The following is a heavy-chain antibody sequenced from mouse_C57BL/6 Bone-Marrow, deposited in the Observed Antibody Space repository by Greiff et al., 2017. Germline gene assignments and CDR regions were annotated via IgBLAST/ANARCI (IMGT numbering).Heavy chain of an antibody. Sequence: QVQLQQSGAELARPGASVKLSCKASGYTFTSYGISWVKQRTGQGLEWIGEIYPRSGNTYYNEKFKGKATLTADKSSSTAYMEFRSLTSEDSAVYFCARSEASDWGQGTSVTVSS. J-gene: IGHJ4*01. D-gene: IGHD3-1*01. V-gene: IGHV1-81*01. CDR2: IYPRSGNT. CDR3: ARSEASD. CDR1: GYTFTSYG.